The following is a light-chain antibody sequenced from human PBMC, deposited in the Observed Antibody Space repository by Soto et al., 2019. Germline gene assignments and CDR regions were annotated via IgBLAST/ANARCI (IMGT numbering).Light chain of an antibody. V-gene: IGKV3-20*01. J-gene: IGKJ5*01. CDR2: GAS. CDR3: QQYGGSPIT. CDR1: QSVTTK. Sequence: ENVFTQSPNTPSFSPRERATHSCGASQSVTTKLAWYQHKPGQAPRLLISGASSRASGVPDRFSGSGSETDFTLIISRLQPEDFALYYCQQYGGSPITFGQGTRLEI.